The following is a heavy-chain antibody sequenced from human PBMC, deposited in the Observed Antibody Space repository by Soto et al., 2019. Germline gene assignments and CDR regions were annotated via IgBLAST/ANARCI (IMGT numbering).Heavy chain of an antibody. CDR3: SVTPNCGRDCSAASYWYFDI. CDR2: ISGDSGRT. Sequence: EVQLLESGGGLVQPGGSVRXXCAXSGLTXGNYAMSWXRQAPGXXXXWVTAISGDSGRTYYADSVKGRFTISRXTSKNTXXXXXXTLRAEDTAVYYCSVTPNCGRDCSAASYWYFDIWGRGTLVTVSS. D-gene: IGHD2-21*02. CDR1: GLTXGNYA. V-gene: IGHV3-23*01. J-gene: IGHJ2*01.